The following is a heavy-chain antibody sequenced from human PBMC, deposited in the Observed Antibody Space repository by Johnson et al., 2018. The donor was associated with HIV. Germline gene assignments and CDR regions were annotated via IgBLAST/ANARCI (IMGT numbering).Heavy chain of an antibody. V-gene: IGHV3-11*04. CDR2: IGSGGTTI. J-gene: IGHJ3*02. Sequence: QMLLVESGGGLVKPGGSLRLSCVASGFTFSDYYMSWIRQAPGKGLEWISYIGSGGTTIYPEDSVKVRFTISRDNAMNSLYLQMNSLLADDTAVYYCARFEGFITTLRVVGDAFDIWGQGTMVTVSS. CDR1: GFTFSDYY. D-gene: IGHD3-10*01. CDR3: ARFEGFITTLRVVGDAFDI.